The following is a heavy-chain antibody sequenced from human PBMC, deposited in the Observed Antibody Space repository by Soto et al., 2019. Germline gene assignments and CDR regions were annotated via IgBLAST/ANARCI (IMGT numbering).Heavy chain of an antibody. CDR2: INTDGSDT. Sequence: GGSLRLSCATSGFTFSYDWMHWVRQAPGKGLVWVSRINTDGSDTSYADSVKGRFTISRDNAKSSLFLQMNSLRPDDTALYYCAKDMKWGGMTTIHYFDSWGQGTLVTVSS. D-gene: IGHD4-17*01. V-gene: IGHV3-74*01. J-gene: IGHJ4*02. CDR3: AKDMKWGGMTTIHYFDS. CDR1: GFTFSYDW.